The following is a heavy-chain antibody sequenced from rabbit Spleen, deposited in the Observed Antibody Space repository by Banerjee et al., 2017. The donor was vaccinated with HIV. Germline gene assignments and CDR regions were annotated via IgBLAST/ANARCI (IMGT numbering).Heavy chain of an antibody. CDR2: IEPIFGRT. V-gene: IGHV1S47*01. Sequence: QEQLVESGGGLVQPGGSLKLSCKASGFDFSNYGVSWVRQAPGKGLEWIGYIEPIFGRTYYASWVTGRFTISSHNAQNTLYLQLNSLTAADTATYFCARDLATVIGWNFNLWGPGTLVTVS. CDR1: GFDFSNYG. CDR3: ARDLATVIGWNFNL. D-gene: IGHD1-1*01. J-gene: IGHJ4*01.